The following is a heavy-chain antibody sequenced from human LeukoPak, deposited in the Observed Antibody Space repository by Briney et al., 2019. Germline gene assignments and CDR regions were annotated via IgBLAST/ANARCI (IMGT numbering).Heavy chain of an antibody. CDR2: IYHSGST. CDR3: ASVKYYYDSSGSYYFDY. Sequence: SETLSLTCTVSGGSISSGGYYWNWVRQPPGKGLEWIGYIYHSGSTNYNPSLKSRVTISVDKSKNQFSLKLSSVTAADTAVYYCASVKYYYDSSGSYYFDYWGQGTLVTVSS. V-gene: IGHV4-30-2*01. D-gene: IGHD3-22*01. CDR1: GGSISSGGYY. J-gene: IGHJ4*02.